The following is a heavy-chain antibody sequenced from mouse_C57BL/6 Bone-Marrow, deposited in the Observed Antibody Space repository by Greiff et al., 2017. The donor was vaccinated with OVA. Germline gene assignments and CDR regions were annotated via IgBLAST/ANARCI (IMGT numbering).Heavy chain of an antibody. CDR1: GYTFTSYW. D-gene: IGHD2-4*01. CDR2: IHPNSGST. Sequence: VQLQQPGAELVKPGASVKLSCKASGYTFTSYWMHWVKQRPGQGLEWIGMIHPNSGSTNYNEKFKSKATLTVDKSSSTAYMQLSSLTSEDSAVYYCARGDDYYWYFGGWGTGTTVTVSS. V-gene: IGHV1-64*01. J-gene: IGHJ1*03. CDR3: ARGDDYYWYFGG.